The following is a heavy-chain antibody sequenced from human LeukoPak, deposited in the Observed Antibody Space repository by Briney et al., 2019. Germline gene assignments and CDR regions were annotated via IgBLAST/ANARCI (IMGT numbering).Heavy chain of an antibody. CDR1: GFTFGDYY. CDR2: ISSSDSPI. V-gene: IGHV3-11*01. CDR3: ARVPLFQRWLQYDY. Sequence: GGSLRLSCAASGFTFGDYYMSWIRQAPGKGLEWVSYISSSDSPIYYADSVKGRFTISRDNAKNSLFLQMNSLRAEDTAVYYCARVPLFQRWLQYDYWGQGTLVTVSS. J-gene: IGHJ4*02. D-gene: IGHD5-24*01.